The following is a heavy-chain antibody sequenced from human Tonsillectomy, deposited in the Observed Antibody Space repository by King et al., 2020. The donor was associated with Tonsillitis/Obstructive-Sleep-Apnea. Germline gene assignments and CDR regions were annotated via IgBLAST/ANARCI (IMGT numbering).Heavy chain of an antibody. CDR2: IKQDGSEK. CDR1: GFTFSSYW. V-gene: IGHV3-7*01. J-gene: IGHJ4*02. Sequence: DVQLVESGGGLVQPGGSLRLSCAASGFTFSSYWMSWVRQAPGKGLEWVANIKQDGSEKYYVDSEKGRFTISRDNAKNSLYLQMNSPRAEDTAVYYCARAVGGYCSSTSCYGYFDYWGQGTLVTVSS. D-gene: IGHD2-2*01. CDR3: ARAVGGYCSSTSCYGYFDY.